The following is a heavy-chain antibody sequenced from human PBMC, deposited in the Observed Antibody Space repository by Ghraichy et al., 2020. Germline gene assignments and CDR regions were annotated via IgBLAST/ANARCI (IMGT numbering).Heavy chain of an antibody. V-gene: IGHV7-4-1*02. CDR3: ARESRGSVYVVHGEDYGMDV. CDR2: INTNTGNP. J-gene: IGHJ6*02. Sequence: ASVKVSCKASGYTFTSYAMNWVRQAPGQGLEWMGWINTNTGNPTYAQGFTGRFVFSLDTSVSTAYLQISSLKAEDTAVYYCARESRGSVYVVHGEDYGMDVWGQGTTVTVSS. CDR1: GYTFTSYA. D-gene: IGHD3-16*01.